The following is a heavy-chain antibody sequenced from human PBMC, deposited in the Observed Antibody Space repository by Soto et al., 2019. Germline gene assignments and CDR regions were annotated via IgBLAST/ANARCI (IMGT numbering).Heavy chain of an antibody. CDR1: GFTFSDYA. V-gene: IGHV3-30*03. CDR2: VSHDGRNT. Sequence: VQLVESGGGVVQPGRSLRLSCAASGFTFSDYAMHWVRQAPGKGLEWVAVVSHDGRNTHYADSVKGRFTISRDSSKNTVSLELTCLGAEDTAVYYCARGGRQWLVTSDFNYWGQGALVTVSS. D-gene: IGHD6-19*01. J-gene: IGHJ4*02. CDR3: ARGGRQWLVTSDFNY.